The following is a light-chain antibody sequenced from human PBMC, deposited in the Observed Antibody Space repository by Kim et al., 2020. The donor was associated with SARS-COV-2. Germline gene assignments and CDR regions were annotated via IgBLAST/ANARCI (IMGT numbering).Light chain of an antibody. V-gene: IGLV2-8*01. J-gene: IGLJ1*01. CDR1: SSDVGSYNY. Sequence: QSALTQPPSASGSPGQSVTISCTGTSSDVGSYNYVSWYQQHPGKAPKLMIYEVTKRPSGVPDRFSGSKSGNTASLTVSGLQAEDEAEYYCSSYAHSDKYVFGTGTKVTVL. CDR3: SSYAHSDKYV. CDR2: EVT.